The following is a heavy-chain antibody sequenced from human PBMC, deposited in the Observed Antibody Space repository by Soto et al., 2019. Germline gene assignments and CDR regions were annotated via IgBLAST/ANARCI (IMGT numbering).Heavy chain of an antibody. V-gene: IGHV3-21*01. CDR2: ISSSSSYI. CDR1: GFTFSSYS. CDR3: ARDRSWAVAWYYGMDV. D-gene: IGHD6-19*01. Sequence: EVQLVESGGGLVQPGGSLRLSCAASGFTFSSYSMNWVRQAPGKGLEWVSSISSSSSYIYYADSVKGRFTISRDNAKNSLYLQMNSLRAEDTAVYYCARDRSWAVAWYYGMDVWGQGTTVTVSS. J-gene: IGHJ6*02.